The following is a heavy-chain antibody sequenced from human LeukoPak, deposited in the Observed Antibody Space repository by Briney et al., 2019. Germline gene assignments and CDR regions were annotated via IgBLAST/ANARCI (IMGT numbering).Heavy chain of an antibody. J-gene: IGHJ6*02. Sequence: GGSLRLSCAASGFTFSSYAMSWVRQAPGKGLEWVSAISGSGGSTYYADSVKGRFTISRDNSKNTLYPQMNSLRAEDTAVYYCAKPLLEDGYYYGMDVWGQGTTVTVSS. CDR1: GFTFSSYA. CDR2: ISGSGGST. CDR3: AKPLLEDGYYYGMDV. V-gene: IGHV3-23*01. D-gene: IGHD1-1*01.